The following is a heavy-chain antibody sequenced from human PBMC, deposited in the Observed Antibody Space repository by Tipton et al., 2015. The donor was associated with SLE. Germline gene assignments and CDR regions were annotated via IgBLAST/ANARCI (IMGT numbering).Heavy chain of an antibody. CDR1: GDSISSGHW. D-gene: IGHD2-15*01. Sequence: TLSLTCAVSGDSISSGHWWSWIRQPPGKGLEWIGYIYYSGSTNYNPSLKSRVTISVDTSKNQFSLKLSSVTAADTAVYYCARDTCSGGSCYYDPAFDIWGQGTMVTVSS. CDR3: ARDTCSGGSCYYDPAFDI. CDR2: IYYSGST. J-gene: IGHJ3*02. V-gene: IGHV4-61*01.